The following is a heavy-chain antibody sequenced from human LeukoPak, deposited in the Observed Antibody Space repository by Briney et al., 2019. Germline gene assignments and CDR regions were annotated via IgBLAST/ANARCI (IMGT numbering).Heavy chain of an antibody. V-gene: IGHV3-7*01. CDR1: GFTFSRDW. Sequence: GGSLRLSCTASGFTFSRDWTAWVRQAPGKGLEWVANIKEDGSEKNYVDSVKGRFTISRDNAENSMYLQMNDLRAEDTGVYYCVTKEPSTSGWSYWGQGTLVTVSS. D-gene: IGHD6-19*01. CDR2: IKEDGSEK. CDR3: VTKEPSTSGWSY. J-gene: IGHJ4*02.